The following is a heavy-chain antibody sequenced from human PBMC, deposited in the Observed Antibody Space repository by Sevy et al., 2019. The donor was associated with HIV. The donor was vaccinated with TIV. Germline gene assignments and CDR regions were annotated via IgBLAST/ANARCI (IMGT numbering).Heavy chain of an antibody. CDR2: ISFDGSDK. Sequence: GGSLRLSCAASGFSFSTHAMHWVRQAPGKGLEWVAVISFDGSDKYYSDSVKGRFTISRDDSKNTLVLQMSSLRAEDTAVYYFGKGAGYSTVLYPGYLGQGTLVTGSS. D-gene: IGHD6-19*01. CDR1: GFSFSTHA. V-gene: IGHV3-30*18. CDR3: GKGAGYSTVLYPGY. J-gene: IGHJ4*02.